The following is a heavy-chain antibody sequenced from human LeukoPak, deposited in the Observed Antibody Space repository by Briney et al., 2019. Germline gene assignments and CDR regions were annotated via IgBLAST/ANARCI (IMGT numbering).Heavy chain of an antibody. CDR1: GFTFSSYS. CDR3: ARALHNDSSGYLSGCFDY. J-gene: IGHJ4*02. CDR2: ISSSSSYI. D-gene: IGHD3-22*01. V-gene: IGHV3-21*01. Sequence: GSLRLSCAASGFTFSSYSMNWVRQAPGKGLEWVSSISSSSSYIYYADSVKGRFTISRDNGKNSLYLQMNSLRAEDTAVYYCARALHNDSSGYLSGCFDYWGQGTLVTVFS.